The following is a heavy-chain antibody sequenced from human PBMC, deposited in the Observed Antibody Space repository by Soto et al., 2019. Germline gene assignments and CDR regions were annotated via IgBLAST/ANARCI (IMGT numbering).Heavy chain of an antibody. V-gene: IGHV6-1*01. J-gene: IGHJ6*03. CDR1: GESVSSNTAA. Sequence: SQTLSLTCAMSGESVSSNTAAWHWIRQSPSRGLEWLGRTYFRSRWYNDYAVSVKSRITINADTSKNQFSLHLNSVSPEDTAVYYCARDLESGYSNYYYYMDVWGKGTTVTVSS. CDR2: TYFRSRWYN. CDR3: ARDLESGYSNYYYYMDV. D-gene: IGHD5-12*01.